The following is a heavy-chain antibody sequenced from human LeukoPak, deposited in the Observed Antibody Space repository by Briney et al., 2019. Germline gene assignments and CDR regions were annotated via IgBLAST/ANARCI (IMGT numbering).Heavy chain of an antibody. CDR1: GGSFSGYY. CDR3: ARDILTGPSDY. J-gene: IGHJ4*02. CDR2: INHSGST. D-gene: IGHD3-9*01. Sequence: PSETLSLTCAVYGGSFSGYYWSWIRQPPGKGLEWIGEINHSGSTNYNPSLKSRVTKSVDTSKNQFSLKLSSVTAADTAVYYCARDILTGPSDYWGQGTLVTVSS. V-gene: IGHV4-34*01.